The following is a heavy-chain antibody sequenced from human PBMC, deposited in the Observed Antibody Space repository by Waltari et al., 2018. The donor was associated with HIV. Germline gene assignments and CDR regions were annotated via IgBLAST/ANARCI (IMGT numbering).Heavy chain of an antibody. Sequence: QVQLVESGGGVVQPGRSLRLSCAASGFTFSSYGMHWVRQAPGKGLEWVAVISDDGSNKYYADSVKGRFTISRDNSKNTLYLQMNSLRAEDTAVYYCAKGWTPRYFDYWGQGTLVTVSS. D-gene: IGHD1-1*01. V-gene: IGHV3-30*18. CDR1: GFTFSSYG. J-gene: IGHJ4*02. CDR2: ISDDGSNK. CDR3: AKGWTPRYFDY.